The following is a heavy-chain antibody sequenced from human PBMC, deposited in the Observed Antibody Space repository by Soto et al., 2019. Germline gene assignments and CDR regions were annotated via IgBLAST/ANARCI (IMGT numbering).Heavy chain of an antibody. CDR2: INAYSGNT. CDR3: ARVDWGTARVTNY. V-gene: IGHV1-18*01. CDR1: GYTFISYG. D-gene: IGHD5-18*01. Sequence: QVQLEQSGAEVKKPGASVKVSCKASGYTFISYGITWARRAPGQGLEWMGWINAYSGNTNSAQKLQGRVTMTTDTSTSTAYVELRSLRSDSTAMYYFARVDWGTARVTNYWGQGTLVIVSS. J-gene: IGHJ4*02.